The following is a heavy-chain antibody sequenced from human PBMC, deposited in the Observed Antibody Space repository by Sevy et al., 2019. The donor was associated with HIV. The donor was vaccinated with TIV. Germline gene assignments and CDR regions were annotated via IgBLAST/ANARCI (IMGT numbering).Heavy chain of an antibody. Sequence: GGSLKLSCAASGFTFSNYAMHWVRQAPGKGLEWVAVTSYDGSNKYYADSVKGRSTISRDNSKNTLFLQMKSLRAEDTAIYYCAREAAEGPYSSSWYSNWFDPWGQGTLVTVSS. J-gene: IGHJ5*02. D-gene: IGHD6-13*01. CDR2: TSYDGSNK. CDR1: GFTFSNYA. V-gene: IGHV3-30*04. CDR3: AREAAEGPYSSSWYSNWFDP.